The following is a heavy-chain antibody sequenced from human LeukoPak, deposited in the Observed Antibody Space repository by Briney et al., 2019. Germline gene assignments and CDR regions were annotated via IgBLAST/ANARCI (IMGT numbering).Heavy chain of an antibody. J-gene: IGHJ6*02. D-gene: IGHD2-21*01. CDR2: ISSSRSYI. V-gene: IGHV3-21*01. CDR3: ARDRLLFRDYYGMDV. Sequence: GGSLRLSCAASGFTFSSHSMSWVRQAPGKGLELVSFISSSRSYIYYPDSVKGRFTISRDNAKSSLYLKINSLRAEDRAVYYCARDRLLFRDYYGMDVWGQGTTDTVSS. CDR1: GFTFSSHS.